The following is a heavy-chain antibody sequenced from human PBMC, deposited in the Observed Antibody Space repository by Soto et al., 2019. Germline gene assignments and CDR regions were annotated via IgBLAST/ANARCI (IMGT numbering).Heavy chain of an antibody. CDR1: GYTFTSYY. CDR3: ARDQNSSSWYYYYYYGMDV. Sequence: ASVKVSFKASGYTFTSYYMHWVRQAPGQGLEWMGIINPSGGSTSYAQKFQGRVTMTRDTSTSTVYMELSSLRSEDTAVYYCARDQNSSSWYYYYYYGMDVWGQGTTVTVSS. CDR2: INPSGGST. D-gene: IGHD6-13*01. J-gene: IGHJ6*02. V-gene: IGHV1-46*01.